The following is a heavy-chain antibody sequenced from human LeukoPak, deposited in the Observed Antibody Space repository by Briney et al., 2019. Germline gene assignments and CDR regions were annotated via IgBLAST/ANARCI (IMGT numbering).Heavy chain of an antibody. J-gene: IGHJ4*02. CDR1: ELIFSTYI. D-gene: IGHD3-22*01. CDR2: ISNDGSHR. CDR3: AKDPTHFRVWDDYDSNVLNC. Sequence: GGSLRLTCAASELIFSTYIVNWVRQGPDKGLEWVAAISNDGSHRYYADSVKGRFTISRDNSKNTLYLQMNSLRAEDTAVYYCAKDPTHFRVWDDYDSNVLNCWGQGTLVTVSS. V-gene: IGHV3-30*04.